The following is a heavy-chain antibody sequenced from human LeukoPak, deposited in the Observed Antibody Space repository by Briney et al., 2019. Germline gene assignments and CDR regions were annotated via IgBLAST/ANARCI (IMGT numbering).Heavy chain of an antibody. Sequence: SVKVSCKASGYTFTSYDINWVRQATGQGLEWVGWMNPNSGNTGYAQKFQGRVTMTRNTSISTAYMELSSLRSEDTAVYYCARGPFYYDSSGYGYYYYYMDVWGKGTTVTVSS. CDR2: MNPNSGNT. J-gene: IGHJ6*03. CDR1: GYTFTSYD. D-gene: IGHD3-22*01. CDR3: ARGPFYYDSSGYGYYYYYMDV. V-gene: IGHV1-8*01.